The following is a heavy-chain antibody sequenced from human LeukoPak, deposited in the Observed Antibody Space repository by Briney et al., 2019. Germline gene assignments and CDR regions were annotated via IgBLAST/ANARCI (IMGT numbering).Heavy chain of an antibody. J-gene: IGHJ3*02. CDR3: ARGGDSRGSVRTAFDI. CDR1: GFTFSNAW. CDR2: LYADGGT. D-gene: IGHD3-22*01. Sequence: GGSLRLSCAASGFTFSNAWMTWVRQAPGKGLEWVSVLYADGGTYYADSVKGRFTISRDNSKNTLSLQMNSLRAEDTAVYYCARGGDSRGSVRTAFDIWGQGTMVTVSS. V-gene: IGHV3-53*01.